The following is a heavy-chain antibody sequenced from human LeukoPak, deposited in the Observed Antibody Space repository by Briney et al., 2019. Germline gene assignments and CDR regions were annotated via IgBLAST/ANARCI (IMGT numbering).Heavy chain of an antibody. V-gene: IGHV4-4*09. CDR1: GASISSFY. D-gene: IGHD2-2*01. J-gene: IGHJ4*02. CDR3: AKHVRDEVHCINTACCNDY. CDR2: IDTSGST. Sequence: SETLSLTCTVSGASISSFYWSWIRQPPGKGLEWIGYIDTSGSTSYNPSLNSRVTISLDMSKNQVSLRLSSVTAADTAVYFCAKHVRDEVHCINTACCNDYWGQGALVPVSS.